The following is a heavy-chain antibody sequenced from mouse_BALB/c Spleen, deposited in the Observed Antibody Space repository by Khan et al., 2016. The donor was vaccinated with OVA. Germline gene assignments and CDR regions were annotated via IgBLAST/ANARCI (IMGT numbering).Heavy chain of an antibody. CDR3: ARELFATVVASTFAY. D-gene: IGHD1-1*01. CDR1: GFTFSNYA. Sequence: EVQLKESGGGLVKPGGSLKLSCAASGFTFSNYAMSWVRQTPEKRLEWIATISSGSSYTYYPDSMQGRFTISRDNAKNTLSLQMSSLRSEDTAIYYCARELFATVVASTFAYWGQGTLVTVSA. V-gene: IGHV5-9-3*01. J-gene: IGHJ3*01. CDR2: ISSGSSYT.